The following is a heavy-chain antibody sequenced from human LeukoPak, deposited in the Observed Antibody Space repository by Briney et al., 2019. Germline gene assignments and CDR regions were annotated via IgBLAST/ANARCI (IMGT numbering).Heavy chain of an antibody. J-gene: IGHJ5*01. CDR1: GLAFTTYS. Sequence: AGGSLRLSCVASGLAFTTYSMNWVRQAPGKGLEWVSSISSTSAYIYYADSVKGRFTISRDNVDNVVYLQMNSLGAEDTAVYYCARVAVSGPTGWFDSWGQGTLVIVSS. CDR3: ARVAVSGPTGWFDS. V-gene: IGHV3-21*01. CDR2: ISSTSAYI. D-gene: IGHD2-8*02.